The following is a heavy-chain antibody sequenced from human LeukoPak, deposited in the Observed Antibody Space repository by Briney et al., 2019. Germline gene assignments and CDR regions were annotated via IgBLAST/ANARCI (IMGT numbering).Heavy chain of an antibody. V-gene: IGHV1-18*01. CDR3: APLAYSSGWNWFDP. CDR2: ISAYNGNT. CDR1: GYTFTSYG. D-gene: IGHD6-19*01. J-gene: IGHJ5*02. Sequence: GASVKVSCKASGYTFTSYGISWVRQAPGQGLEWMGWISAYNGNTNYAQKLQGRVTMTTDTSTSTAYMELSSLRSEDTAVYYCAPLAYSSGWNWFDPWGQGTLVTVSS.